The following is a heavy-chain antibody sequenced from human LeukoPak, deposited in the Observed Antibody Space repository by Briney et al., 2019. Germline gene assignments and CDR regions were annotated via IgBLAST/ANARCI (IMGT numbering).Heavy chain of an antibody. V-gene: IGHV3-30*18. Sequence: GCSLRLSCAGCGFTFTTYGMHLVRQAPGRGLEWVAVISYDGSNAYYADSVKGRFTISRDNSKNTQYLQMNRLRAEDTAMYFCAKDSSPYPDSTGYFGDYWGQGTLVTVSS. D-gene: IGHD3-22*01. J-gene: IGHJ4*02. CDR1: GFTFTTYG. CDR2: ISYDGSNA. CDR3: AKDSSPYPDSTGYFGDY.